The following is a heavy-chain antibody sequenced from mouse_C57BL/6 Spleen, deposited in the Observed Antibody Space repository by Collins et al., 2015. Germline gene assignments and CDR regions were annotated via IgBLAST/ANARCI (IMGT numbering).Heavy chain of an antibody. J-gene: IGHJ2*01. CDR1: GFTFSNYW. Sequence: EVKLEESGGGLVQPGGSMKLSCVASGFTFSNYWMHWVRQSPEKGLEWVAQIRLKSDNYATHYAESVKGRFTISRDDSKSSVYLQMNNLRAEDTGIYYCTAGLVGPFDYWGQGTTLTVSS. D-gene: IGHD1-1*01. CDR3: TAGLVGPFDY. CDR2: IRLKSDNYAT. V-gene: IGHV6-3*01.